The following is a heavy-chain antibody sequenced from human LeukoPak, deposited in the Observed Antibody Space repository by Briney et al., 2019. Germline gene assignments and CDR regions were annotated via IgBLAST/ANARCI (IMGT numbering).Heavy chain of an antibody. CDR1: GGSISSGGYS. Sequence: SQTLSLTCAVSGGSISSGGYSWSWIRQPPGKALEWIGFIYNSGSTYYNPSLKSRLTISVDTSKNQFSLKLSSVTAADTAVYYCARRNYYGSGSLYWGQGTLVTVSS. V-gene: IGHV4-30-4*07. CDR3: ARRNYYGSGSLY. D-gene: IGHD3-10*01. J-gene: IGHJ4*02. CDR2: IYNSGST.